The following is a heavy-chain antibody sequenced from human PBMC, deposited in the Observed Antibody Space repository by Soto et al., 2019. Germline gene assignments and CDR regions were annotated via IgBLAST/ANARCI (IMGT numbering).Heavy chain of an antibody. CDR1: EFEFGAYI. D-gene: IGHD2-8*02. Sequence: EVQLVESGGGLVRPGGSLRLSCAASEFEFGAYIMTWVRQAPGKGLQWFSSISGRSDDVYYGDSVTGRFTISRHNAKNSLYLQMKSLRADDTAIYYCARQRCTGGSCVLDYWGRGTLVTVSS. CDR2: ISGRSDDV. CDR3: ARQRCTGGSCVLDY. J-gene: IGHJ4*02. V-gene: IGHV3-21*01.